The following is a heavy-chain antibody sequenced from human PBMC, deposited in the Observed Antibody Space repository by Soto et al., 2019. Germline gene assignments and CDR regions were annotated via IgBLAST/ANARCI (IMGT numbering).Heavy chain of an antibody. J-gene: IGHJ6*02. CDR2: MIPIFGPA. V-gene: IGHV1-69*13. CDR3: AREMATLGYYYGMDV. D-gene: IGHD5-12*01. CDR1: GGTFSSYA. Sequence: SVKVSCKASGGTFSSYAISWVLQAPGQGVEWMGGMIPIFGPANYAQKFQGRVTITADESTSTAYMELSSLRSEYTAVYYCAREMATLGYYYGMDVWGQGTTVTVSS.